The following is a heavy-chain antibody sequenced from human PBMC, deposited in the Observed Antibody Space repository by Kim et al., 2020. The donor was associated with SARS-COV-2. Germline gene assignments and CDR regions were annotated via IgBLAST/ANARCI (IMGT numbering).Heavy chain of an antibody. D-gene: IGHD6-19*01. V-gene: IGHV3-7*01. J-gene: IGHJ4*02. CDR3: VRDVQWVAPFDY. CDR1: GLTFSGNW. Sequence: GGSLRLSCAASGLTFSGNWMSWVRQAPGKGLEWVANIKEDGSEKYYVDSVKGRFTISRDNAKNSLYLQMNSLRAEDTAVYYCVRDVQWVAPFDYWGQGTLVTVSS. CDR2: IKEDGSEK.